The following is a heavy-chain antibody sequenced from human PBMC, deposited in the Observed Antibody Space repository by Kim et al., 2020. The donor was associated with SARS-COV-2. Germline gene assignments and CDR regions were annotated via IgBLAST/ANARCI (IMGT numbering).Heavy chain of an antibody. D-gene: IGHD5-12*01. V-gene: IGHV3-53*01. Sequence: GGSLRLSCVASGFTISRNYMNWVRQAPGEGLEWVSVIYSGGSTLYADSVKGRFTVSRDISKSTVYLQMNSLRADDTAVYYCARSGGYSYYAMDVWGQGTTVTVS. CDR1: GFTISRNY. CDR2: IYSGGST. CDR3: ARSGGYSYYAMDV. J-gene: IGHJ6*02.